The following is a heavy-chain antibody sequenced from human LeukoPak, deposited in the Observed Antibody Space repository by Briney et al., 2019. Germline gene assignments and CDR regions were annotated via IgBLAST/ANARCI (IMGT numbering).Heavy chain of an antibody. CDR1: GFIFTSYA. D-gene: IGHD6-19*01. Sequence: GGSLRLSCAASGFIFTSYAMSWVRQAPGKGLEWVSGIPGSGGSAYYADSVKGRFTISRDNSKNTLSLQMNSLRAEDTAVYHCAKVHSSGWIYDGWGQGTLVTVSS. J-gene: IGHJ4*02. CDR2: IPGSGGSA. CDR3: AKVHSSGWIYDG. V-gene: IGHV3-23*01.